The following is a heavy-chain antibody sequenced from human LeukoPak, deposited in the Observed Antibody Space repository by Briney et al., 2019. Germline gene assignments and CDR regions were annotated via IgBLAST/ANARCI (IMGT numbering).Heavy chain of an antibody. D-gene: IGHD3-22*01. Sequence: ASVKVSCKASGYTFTSYYMHWVRQAPGQGLEWMGIINPSGGSTSYAQKFQGRVTITADKSTSTAYMELSSLRSEDTAVYYCARVPYYYDSSGYYEIGSAWGQGTLVTVSS. V-gene: IGHV1-46*01. J-gene: IGHJ5*02. CDR3: ARVPYYYDSSGYYEIGSA. CDR1: GYTFTSYY. CDR2: INPSGGST.